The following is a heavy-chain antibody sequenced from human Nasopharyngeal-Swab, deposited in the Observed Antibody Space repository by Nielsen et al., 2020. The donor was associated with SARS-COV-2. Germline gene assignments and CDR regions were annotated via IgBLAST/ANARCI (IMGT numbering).Heavy chain of an antibody. CDR2: IDPSDSYT. V-gene: IGHV5-10-1*01. J-gene: IGHJ6*02. Sequence: VRQMPGKGLEWMGRIDPSDSYTNYSPSFQGHVTISADKSISTAYLQWSSLKASDTAIYYCARHKAAEGNYYDSSGYGINYYYYGMDVWGQGTTVTVSS. CDR3: ARHKAAEGNYYDSSGYGINYYYYGMDV. D-gene: IGHD3-22*01.